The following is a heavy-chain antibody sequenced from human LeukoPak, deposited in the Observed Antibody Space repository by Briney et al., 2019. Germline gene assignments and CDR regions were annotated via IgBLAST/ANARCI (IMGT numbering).Heavy chain of an antibody. Sequence: ASVKVSCTASGYTFTGYYMRWVRQAPGQGLEWMGWIHPNSGGTKYAQRFQGRVTMTRDTSISTAYMTRSWMSNTGPAVYFRARRGHRDITYWGEGTLVTVSS. CDR2: IHPNSGGT. V-gene: IGHV1-2*02. D-gene: IGHD3-10*01. CDR3: ARRGHRDITY. J-gene: IGHJ4*02. CDR1: GYTFTGYY.